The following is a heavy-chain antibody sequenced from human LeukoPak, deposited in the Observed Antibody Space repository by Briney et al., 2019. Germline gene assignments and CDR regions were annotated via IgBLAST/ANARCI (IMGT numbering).Heavy chain of an antibody. CDR3: AKGGAARLWAVAESY. CDR1: GFTFSSYA. J-gene: IGHJ4*02. Sequence: PGRSLRLSCAASGFTFSSYAMSWVRQAPGKGLEWVSAISGSGGSTYYADSVKGRFTISRDNSKNTLYLQMNSLRAEDTAVYYCAKGGAARLWAVAESYWGQGTLVTVSS. D-gene: IGHD6-19*01. V-gene: IGHV3-23*01. CDR2: ISGSGGST.